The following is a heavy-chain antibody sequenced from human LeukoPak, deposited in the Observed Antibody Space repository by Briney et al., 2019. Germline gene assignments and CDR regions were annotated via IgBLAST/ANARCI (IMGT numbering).Heavy chain of an antibody. CDR3: ARWGKGYYGSGSSYYFDY. CDR2: ISSSSSTI. Sequence: PGGSLRLSCAASGFTFSSYSMNWVRQAPGKGLEWVSYISSSSSTIYYADSVKGRFTISRDNAKNSLYLQMNILRAEDTAVYYCARWGKGYYGSGSSYYFDYWGQGTLVTVSS. J-gene: IGHJ4*02. CDR1: GFTFSSYS. V-gene: IGHV3-48*04. D-gene: IGHD3-10*01.